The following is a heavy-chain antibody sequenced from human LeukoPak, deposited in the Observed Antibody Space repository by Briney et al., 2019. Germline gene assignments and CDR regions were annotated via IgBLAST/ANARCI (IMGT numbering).Heavy chain of an antibody. Sequence: GGSLRLSCAASGFTFSSYNMNWVSQAPGRGLEWVSSISRTGSYIYYADSVKGRFTISRDNAQNSLYLQMNSLRVEDTAVYYCARVLETDCRGGSCYSGLDYWGQGTLVTVSS. V-gene: IGHV3-21*01. D-gene: IGHD2-15*01. CDR1: GFTFSSYN. CDR3: ARVLETDCRGGSCYSGLDY. J-gene: IGHJ4*02. CDR2: ISRTGSYI.